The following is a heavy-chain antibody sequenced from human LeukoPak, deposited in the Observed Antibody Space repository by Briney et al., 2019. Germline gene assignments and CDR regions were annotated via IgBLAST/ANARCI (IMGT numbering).Heavy chain of an antibody. Sequence: GGSLRLSCAASGFTFSSYAMHWVRQAPGKGLEWVAVISYDGSNKYYADSVKGRFTISRDNSKNTLYLQMNSLRAEDTAVYYCASVEAGPSSSWYADYYYYMDVWGKGTTVTVSS. CDR1: GFTFSSYA. CDR2: ISYDGSNK. V-gene: IGHV3-30*01. CDR3: ASVEAGPSSSWYADYYYYMDV. D-gene: IGHD6-13*01. J-gene: IGHJ6*03.